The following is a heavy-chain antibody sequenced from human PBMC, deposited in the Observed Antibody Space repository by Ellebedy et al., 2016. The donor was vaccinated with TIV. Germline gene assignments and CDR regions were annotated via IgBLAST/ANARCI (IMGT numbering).Heavy chain of an antibody. J-gene: IGHJ5*02. V-gene: IGHV3-30-3*01. CDR1: GFTFSSYA. CDR3: ARSERGRNWFDP. D-gene: IGHD1-14*01. Sequence: GGSLRLSXAASGFTFSSYAMHWVRQAPGKGLEWVAVISYDGSNKYYADSVKGRFTISRDNSKNTLYLQMNSLRAEDTAVYYCARSERGRNWFDPWGQGTLVTVSS. CDR2: ISYDGSNK.